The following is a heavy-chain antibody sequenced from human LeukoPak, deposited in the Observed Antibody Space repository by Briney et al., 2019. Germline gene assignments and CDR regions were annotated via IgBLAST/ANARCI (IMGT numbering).Heavy chain of an antibody. CDR2: IYYSGST. D-gene: IGHD2-15*01. J-gene: IGHJ4*02. Sequence: KPSETLSLTCSVSGGSIGSSSYYWGWIRQPPGKGLEWIGSIYYSGSTYYNPSLKSRLTIAADTSKNQFSLRLSSVTAADTAVYYCARTAGYCSGGICVDSWGQGTLITVSS. CDR3: ARTAGYCSGGICVDS. CDR1: GGSIGSSSYY. V-gene: IGHV4-39*01.